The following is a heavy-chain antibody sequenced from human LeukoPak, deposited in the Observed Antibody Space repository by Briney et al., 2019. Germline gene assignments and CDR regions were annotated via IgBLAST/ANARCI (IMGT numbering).Heavy chain of an antibody. V-gene: IGHV4-4*07. J-gene: IGHJ4*02. CDR2: IYTSGST. D-gene: IGHD1-26*01. CDR1: GGSISSYY. Sequence: KTSETLSLTCTVSGGSISSYYWSWIRQPARKGLEWIGRIYTSGSTNYNPSLKSRVTMSVDTSKNQFSLKLSSVTAADTAVYYCARGPPIVGATIYFDYWGQGTLVTVSS. CDR3: ARGPPIVGATIYFDY.